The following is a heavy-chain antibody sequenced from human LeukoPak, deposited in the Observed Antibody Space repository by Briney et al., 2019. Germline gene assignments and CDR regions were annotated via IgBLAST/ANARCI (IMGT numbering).Heavy chain of an antibody. Sequence: GGSLRLSCAGSGFTFDDYAMHWVRQAPGKGLEWVSGISWNSGSIGYADSVKGRFTISRDNAKNSLYLQMNSLRAEDTALYYCAKDREQWLDHFDYWGQGTLVTVSS. V-gene: IGHV3-9*01. CDR1: GFTFDDYA. J-gene: IGHJ4*02. CDR2: ISWNSGSI. CDR3: AKDREQWLDHFDY. D-gene: IGHD6-19*01.